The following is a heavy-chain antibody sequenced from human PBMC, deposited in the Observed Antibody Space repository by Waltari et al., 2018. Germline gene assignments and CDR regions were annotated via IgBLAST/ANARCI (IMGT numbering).Heavy chain of an antibody. Sequence: QVQLVQSGAEVKKPGSSGKVPCKASGGTFSSYAISWVLLAPGQGLEWMGRTIPIFGTANYAQKFQGRVTITADESTSTAYMELSSLRSEDTAVYYCARDGLWLEERAGMDVWGQGTTVTVSS. V-gene: IGHV1-69*15. CDR1: GGTFSSYA. J-gene: IGHJ6*02. CDR3: ARDGLWLEERAGMDV. CDR2: TIPIFGTA. D-gene: IGHD1-1*01.